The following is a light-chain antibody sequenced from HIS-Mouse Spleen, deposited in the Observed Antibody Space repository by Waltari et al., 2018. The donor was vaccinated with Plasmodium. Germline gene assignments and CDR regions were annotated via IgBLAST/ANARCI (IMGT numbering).Light chain of an antibody. V-gene: IGKV4-1*01. J-gene: IGKJ2*01. CDR2: WAS. CDR1: QSVSSSY. CDR3: QQYYSTPYT. Sequence: EIVLTQSPGTLSLSPGERATLSCRASQSVSSSYLAWYQQKPGQPPKLLIYWASTRESGVPDRFSGSGSGTDFTLTISSRQAEDVAVYYCQQYYSTPYTFGQGTKLEIK.